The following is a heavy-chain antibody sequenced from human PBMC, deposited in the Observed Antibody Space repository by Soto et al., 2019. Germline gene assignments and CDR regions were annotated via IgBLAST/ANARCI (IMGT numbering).Heavy chain of an antibody. D-gene: IGHD2-2*01. J-gene: IGHJ4*02. V-gene: IGHV3-23*01. Sequence: EVQLLESGGGLVRPGGSLNLSVAASGFTFSSYAINWVRQAPGKGLEGVSAISSSGDRTYYEDSVKGRFTISRDNSKNTLYLQVNSLRADDTAVYYCAKSNLYCSGTSCYVFDFWGQGTLVTVSS. CDR1: GFTFSSYA. CDR3: AKSNLYCSGTSCYVFDF. CDR2: ISSSGDRT.